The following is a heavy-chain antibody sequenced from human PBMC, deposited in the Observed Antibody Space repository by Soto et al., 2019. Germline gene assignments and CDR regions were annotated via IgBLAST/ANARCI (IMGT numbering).Heavy chain of an antibody. V-gene: IGHV1-18*01. CDR1: GYTFTSYG. D-gene: IGHD3-16*01. Sequence: QVQLVQSGAEVKKPGASVKVSCKASGYTFTSYGISWVRQAPGQGLEWMGRISAYNGNTNYAQKLQGRVTITADESTSTAYMELSSLRSEDTAVYYCARVRERWPQLGAYYYYGMDVWGQGTTVTVSS. CDR3: ARVRERWPQLGAYYYYGMDV. J-gene: IGHJ6*02. CDR2: ISAYNGNT.